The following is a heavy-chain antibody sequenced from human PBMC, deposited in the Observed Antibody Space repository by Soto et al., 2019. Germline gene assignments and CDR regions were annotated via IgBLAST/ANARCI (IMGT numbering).Heavy chain of an antibody. CDR3: ASRDPGTSVDY. CDR1: GGSFTSNSW. V-gene: IGHV4-4*02. CDR2: IYRTGST. Sequence: PSETLSLTCAVSGGSFTSNSWWTWVRQPPGQGLEWIGEIYRTGSTNYNPSLKSRGTISLDKSENQFSLKVPTLTAADTAVYYCASRDPGTSVDYWGQGTLVTVSS. J-gene: IGHJ4*02. D-gene: IGHD1-7*01.